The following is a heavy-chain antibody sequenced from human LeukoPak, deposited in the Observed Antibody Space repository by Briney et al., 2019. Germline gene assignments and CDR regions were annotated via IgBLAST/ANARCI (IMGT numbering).Heavy chain of an antibody. J-gene: IGHJ4*02. V-gene: IGHV4-39*07. CDR3: ARGKGALYYDYVWGSYRYTAPSTFDY. CDR2: IYYSGST. D-gene: IGHD3-16*02. Sequence: SETLSLTCTVSGGSISSSSYYWGWIRQPPGKGLEWIGSIYYSGSTYYNPSLKSRVTISVDTSKNQFSLKLSSVTAADTAVYYCARGKGALYYDYVWGSYRYTAPSTFDYWGQGTLVTVSS. CDR1: GGSISSSSYY.